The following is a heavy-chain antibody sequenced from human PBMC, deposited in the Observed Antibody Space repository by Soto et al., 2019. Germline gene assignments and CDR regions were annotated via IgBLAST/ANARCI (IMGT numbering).Heavy chain of an antibody. D-gene: IGHD2-2*01. CDR1: GYTFTSYG. J-gene: IGHJ3*02. V-gene: IGHV1-18*01. CDR2: ISAYNGNT. CDR3: AIVACSSTSCYFDESDDAFDI. Sequence: ASVKVSCKASGYTFTSYGISWVRQAPGQGLEWMGWISAYNGNTNYAQKLQGRVTMTTDTSTSTAYMELRSLRSDDTAVYYCAIVACSSTSCYFDESDDAFDIWGQGTMVTVSS.